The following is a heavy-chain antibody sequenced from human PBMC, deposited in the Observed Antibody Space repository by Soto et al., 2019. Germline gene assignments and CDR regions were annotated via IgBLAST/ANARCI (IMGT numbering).Heavy chain of an antibody. V-gene: IGHV3-23*01. Sequence: EVQLLESGGGLVQPGGSLRLSCAASGFSFSTYSMAWVRQTPGKGLAWVSGISGGGSNTFYADSVQGRFTISVDNSKNTVYLEMNSLRVEDTAVYYCARWDGYGDVWGQGTLVTVSS. CDR2: ISGGGSNT. D-gene: IGHD4-17*01. J-gene: IGHJ4*02. CDR3: ARWDGYGDV. CDR1: GFSFSTYS.